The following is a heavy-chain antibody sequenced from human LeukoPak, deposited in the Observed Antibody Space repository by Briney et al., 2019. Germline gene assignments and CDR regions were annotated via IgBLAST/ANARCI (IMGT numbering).Heavy chain of an antibody. D-gene: IGHD3-10*01. J-gene: IGHJ4*02. CDR3: ASRDNYYGSGLDY. Sequence: ASVKVSCKASGYTFTSYYMHWVRQAPGQGLEWMGWINPNSGGTNYAQKFQGRVTMTRDTSISTAYMELSRLRSDDTAVYYCASRDNYYGSGLDYWGQGTLVTVSS. CDR2: INPNSGGT. V-gene: IGHV1-2*02. CDR1: GYTFTSYY.